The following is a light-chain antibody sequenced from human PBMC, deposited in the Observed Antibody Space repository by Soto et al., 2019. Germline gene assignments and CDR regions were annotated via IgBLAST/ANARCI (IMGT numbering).Light chain of an antibody. J-gene: IGKJ5*01. CDR2: AAS. CDR1: QSISTY. Sequence: DLQTTQSPPSLSASVGARVTITCRASQSISTYLNWYQQKPGKAPKLLIYAASTLQSGVQSRFSGSRSGTDFTLIISSLQQEDCATVYGQQSYNIPITFGQGTKLDIK. CDR3: QQSYNIPIT. V-gene: IGKV1-39*01.